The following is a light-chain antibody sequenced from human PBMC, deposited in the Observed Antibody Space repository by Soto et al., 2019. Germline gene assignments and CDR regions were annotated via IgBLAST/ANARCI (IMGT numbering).Light chain of an antibody. CDR1: QSISSY. Sequence: EIVLTQSPATLSLSPGERATLSCRASQSISSYLAWYQQKPDKAPRLLIYDASTSASGIAARLSGRGSGTDFALTISRLEHADYNVYYCQQRRSWIPLTFGGGTKVDIK. V-gene: IGKV3-11*01. CDR3: QQRRSWIPLT. CDR2: DAS. J-gene: IGKJ4*01.